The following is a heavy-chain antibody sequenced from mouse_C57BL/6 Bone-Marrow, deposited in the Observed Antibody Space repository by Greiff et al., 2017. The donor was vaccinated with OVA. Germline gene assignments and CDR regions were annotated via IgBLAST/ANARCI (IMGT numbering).Heavy chain of an antibody. J-gene: IGHJ3*01. CDR3: ASNWFAY. CDR2: IDPEDGVT. Sequence: VQLQQSGAELVKPGASVKLSCTASGFNIKDYYMHWVKQRTEQGLEWIGRIDPEDGVTKYAQKFQGKATITADTSSNTAYLQLSSLTSEDTAVYYCASNWFAYWGQGTLVTVSA. CDR1: GFNIKDYY. V-gene: IGHV14-2*01.